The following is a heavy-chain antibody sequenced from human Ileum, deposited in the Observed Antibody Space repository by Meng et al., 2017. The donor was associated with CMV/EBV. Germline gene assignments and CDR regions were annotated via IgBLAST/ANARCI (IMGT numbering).Heavy chain of an antibody. CDR1: GVSISSGDYY. CDR3: ARAVAGWYFDL. Sequence: QVQLQESGPGLVKPSQTLSLTCTVSGVSISSGDYYWGWIRQPPGKGLEWIGYVYYSGSTYYNPSLKTRVTISLDTSKNQFPLKLTSVTAADTAVYYCARAVAGWYFDLWGRGTLVTVSS. D-gene: IGHD3-10*01. V-gene: IGHV4-30-4*08. CDR2: VYYSGST. J-gene: IGHJ2*01.